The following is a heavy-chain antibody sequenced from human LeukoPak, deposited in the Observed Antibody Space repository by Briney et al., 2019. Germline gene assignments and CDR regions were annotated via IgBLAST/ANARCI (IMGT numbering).Heavy chain of an antibody. D-gene: IGHD1-14*01. J-gene: IGHJ5*02. CDR3: ARLPTGYPNWFDT. CDR1: GGSISSISSNN. Sequence: SETLSLTCTVSGGSISSISSNNWAWIRQPPGKGLGLIAAIHYSGSTYYNPSFMSRVTISVDTSKNQFSLKLRSLTATDTAVYYCARLPTGYPNWFDTWGQGILVTVSS. CDR2: IHYSGST. V-gene: IGHV4-39*01.